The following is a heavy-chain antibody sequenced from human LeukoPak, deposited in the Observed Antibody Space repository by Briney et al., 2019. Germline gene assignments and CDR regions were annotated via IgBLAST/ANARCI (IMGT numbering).Heavy chain of an antibody. J-gene: IGHJ4*02. V-gene: IGHV3-23*01. CDR2: LSGFGNAI. Sequence: GGSLRLSCAASGFTFTVYAVMWLRQSPGAGGVCVSALSGFGNAIFYASSVKGRFTIPRDRSKNTLSLQTSSLRAEDTAVYYCVRHLATSGSYPLDYWGQGTLVTASS. CDR1: GFTFTVYA. CDR3: VRHLATSGSYPLDY. D-gene: IGHD2-15*01.